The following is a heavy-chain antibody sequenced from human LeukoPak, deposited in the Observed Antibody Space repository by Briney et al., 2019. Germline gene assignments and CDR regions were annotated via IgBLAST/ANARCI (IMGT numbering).Heavy chain of an antibody. CDR3: ARGDWRGYSYDETY. Sequence: GGSLRLSCAASGFTFSSYSMNWVRQAPGKGLEWVSSISSSSSYIYYADSVKGRFTISRDNPKNSLYLQMNSLRAEDTAVYYCARGDWRGYSYDETYWGQGTLVTVSS. J-gene: IGHJ4*02. V-gene: IGHV3-21*01. D-gene: IGHD5-18*01. CDR1: GFTFSSYS. CDR2: ISSSSSYI.